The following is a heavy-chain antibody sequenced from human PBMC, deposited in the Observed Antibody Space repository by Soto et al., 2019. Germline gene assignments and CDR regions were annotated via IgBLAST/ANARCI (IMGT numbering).Heavy chain of an antibody. V-gene: IGHV4-59*01. Sequence: PSETLSLTCTVSGGSISNYYWTWIRQPPGRGLEWIGYIYYSGSTNYNPSLKSRVTISVDTSKNQFSLKLSSVTAADTAVYYCAKLLWADDGGIFDPWGQGTLVTVSS. J-gene: IGHJ5*02. CDR3: AKLLWADDGGIFDP. CDR1: GGSISNYY. D-gene: IGHD4-17*01. CDR2: IYYSGST.